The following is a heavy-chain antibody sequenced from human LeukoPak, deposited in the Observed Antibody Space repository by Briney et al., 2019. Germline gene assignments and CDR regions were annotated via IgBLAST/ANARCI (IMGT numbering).Heavy chain of an antibody. CDR2: IYYSGST. CDR1: GGSMSSSSYY. J-gene: IGHJ3*02. V-gene: IGHV4-39*07. D-gene: IGHD5-24*01. Sequence: PSETLSLTCTVSGGSMSSSSYYWGWIRQPPGKGLEWIGSIYYSGSTYQNPSLKSRVTISVDTSKNQFSLKLSSVTAADTAVYYCARGGEMATIGLRKDPSRGLAFDIWGQGTMVTVSS. CDR3: ARGGEMATIGLRKDPSRGLAFDI.